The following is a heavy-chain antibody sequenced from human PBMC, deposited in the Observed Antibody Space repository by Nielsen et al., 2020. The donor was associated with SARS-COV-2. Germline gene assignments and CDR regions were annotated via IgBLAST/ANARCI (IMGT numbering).Heavy chain of an antibody. CDR1: GFTFSNAW. J-gene: IGHJ4*02. CDR3: ATDSGYVDY. Sequence: GESLKISCAASGFTFSNAWMSWVRQAPGKGLEWVGRIKSKTDGGTTDYAAPVKGRFTISRDDSKNTLYLQMNSLKTEDTAVYYCATDSGYVDYWGQGTLVTVSS. V-gene: IGHV3-15*01. D-gene: IGHD6-19*01. CDR2: IKSKTDGGTT.